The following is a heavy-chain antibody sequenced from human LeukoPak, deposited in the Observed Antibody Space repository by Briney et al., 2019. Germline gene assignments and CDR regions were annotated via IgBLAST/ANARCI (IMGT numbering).Heavy chain of an antibody. CDR1: GGTFSSYA. V-gene: IGHV1-69*01. CDR3: ARGTTAMVNDY. J-gene: IGHJ4*02. Sequence: GASVKVSCKASGGTFSSYAISWVRQAPGQGLEWMGGIIPIFGTANYAQKFQGRVTITADESTSSAYMELSSLRSEDTAVYYCARGTTAMVNDYWGRGTLVTVSS. D-gene: IGHD5-18*01. CDR2: IIPIFGTA.